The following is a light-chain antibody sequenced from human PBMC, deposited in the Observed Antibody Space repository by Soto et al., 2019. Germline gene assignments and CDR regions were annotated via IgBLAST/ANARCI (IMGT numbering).Light chain of an antibody. CDR3: QQYNDNWPT. CDR2: DAS. Sequence: EIVMTQSPATLSVSPGERATFSCWASHSVSSSLAWYQQKPGQAPRLLIYDASTRATGIPATFSGSGSGTDFTLTISGLQSEDFAVYDCQQYNDNWPTVGQGTQGDIK. J-gene: IGKJ1*01. CDR1: HSVSSS. V-gene: IGKV3D-15*01.